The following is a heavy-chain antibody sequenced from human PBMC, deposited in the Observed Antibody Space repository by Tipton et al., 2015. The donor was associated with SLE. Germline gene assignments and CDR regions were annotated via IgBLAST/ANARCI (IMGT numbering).Heavy chain of an antibody. CDR3: ASSLGLTRYFDL. D-gene: IGHD3/OR15-3a*01. CDR2: INHGGST. Sequence: TLSLTCAVYGGSFSGSYWSWIRQPPGKGLESIGEINHGGSTNYNPSLKSRVTISVDTSKNQFSLKLSSVTAADTAVYYCASSLGLTRYFDLWGRGTLVTVSS. CDR1: GGSFSGSY. V-gene: IGHV4-34*01. J-gene: IGHJ2*01.